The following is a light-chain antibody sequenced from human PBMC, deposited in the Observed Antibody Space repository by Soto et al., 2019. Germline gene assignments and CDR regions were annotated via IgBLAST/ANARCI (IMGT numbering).Light chain of an antibody. Sequence: EIVLTQSPATLSLSPGERATLSCRASQSVSSYLAWYQQKPGQAPRLLISDASNRATGIPARFSGSGSGTDFTLTISSLEPEDFAVYYCQQRRNWPPITFGQGTRLEIK. CDR3: QQRRNWPPIT. V-gene: IGKV3-11*01. CDR2: DAS. J-gene: IGKJ5*01. CDR1: QSVSSY.